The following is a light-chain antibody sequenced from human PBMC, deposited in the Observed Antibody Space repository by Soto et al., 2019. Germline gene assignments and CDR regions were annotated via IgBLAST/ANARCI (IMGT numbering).Light chain of an antibody. CDR3: CSYAGSSTFAYV. Sequence: SALTQPASVSGSPGQSITISCTGTSSDVGSYNLVSGYQQHPGKAPKLMIYEGSKRPSGVSNRFSGSKSGNTASLTISGLQAEDEADYYCCSYAGSSTFAYVFGTGTKVTVL. V-gene: IGLV2-23*03. CDR1: SSDVGSYNL. CDR2: EGS. J-gene: IGLJ1*01.